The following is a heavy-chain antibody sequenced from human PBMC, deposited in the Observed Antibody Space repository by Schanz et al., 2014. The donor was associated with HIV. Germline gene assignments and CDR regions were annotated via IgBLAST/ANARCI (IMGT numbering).Heavy chain of an antibody. Sequence: QVQLQQWGAGLLKPSETLSLTCAVYGGSFGGYYWSWIRQSPGKGLEWIGDINASGNAKKNPSLKSRVTISVDTSKNQFSLTLNSVTAADSAVYYCASSITISGVVYAMDVWGQGTPVTVSS. V-gene: IGHV4-34*01. CDR2: INASGNA. CDR3: ASSITISGVVYAMDV. J-gene: IGHJ6*02. CDR1: GGSFGGYY. D-gene: IGHD3-3*01.